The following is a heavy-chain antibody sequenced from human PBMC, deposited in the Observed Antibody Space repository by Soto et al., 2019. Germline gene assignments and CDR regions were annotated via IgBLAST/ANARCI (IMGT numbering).Heavy chain of an antibody. J-gene: IGHJ5*02. CDR3: ARAKVLITPNWFDP. CDR1: GYTFTSYG. CDR2: ISTYNGNT. D-gene: IGHD3-22*01. V-gene: IGHV1-18*01. Sequence: ASVKVSCKASGYTFTSYGITRVRQAPGQGLEYLGWISTYNGNTDFAQKVQNRVTFTTDTSTNTAYMELRSLRPDDTAVYYCARAKVLITPNWFDPWGQGTLVTVSS.